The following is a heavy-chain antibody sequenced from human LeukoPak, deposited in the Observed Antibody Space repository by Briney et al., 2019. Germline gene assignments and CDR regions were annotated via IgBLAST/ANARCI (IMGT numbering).Heavy chain of an antibody. J-gene: IGHJ4*02. CDR2: IWYDGSNK. V-gene: IGHV3-33*01. CDR3: ARHPSWSGFDY. CDR1: GFTFSSYG. Sequence: PGRSLRLSCAASGFTFSSYGMHWVRQAPGKGLEWVAVIWYDGSNKYYADSVKGRFTISRDNSKNTLYLQMNSLRAEDTAVYYCARHPSWSGFDYWGQGTLVTVSS. D-gene: IGHD3-3*01.